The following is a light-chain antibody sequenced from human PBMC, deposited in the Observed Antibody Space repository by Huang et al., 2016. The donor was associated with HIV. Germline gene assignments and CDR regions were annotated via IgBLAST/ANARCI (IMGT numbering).Light chain of an antibody. CDR3: QYGET. V-gene: IGKV1-5*03. Sequence: DIQLTQSPSTLSASVGDRLTTTCRASQNISSWVAWYQQKPGKAPKLLIYKISSLESGVPSRFSGSGSGTKFTLTINSLQPDDIGTYYCQYGETFGQGSKVEVK. CDR2: KIS. CDR1: QNISSW. J-gene: IGKJ1*01.